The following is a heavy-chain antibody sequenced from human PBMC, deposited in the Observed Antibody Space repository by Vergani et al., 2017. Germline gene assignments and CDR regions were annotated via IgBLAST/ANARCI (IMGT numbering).Heavy chain of an antibody. D-gene: IGHD2-15*01. J-gene: IGHJ6*03. Sequence: EVQLVESGGGLVQPGGSLRLSCAASGFTVSSNYMSWVRQAPGKGLEWVSVIYSGGSTYYADSVKGRFTISRHNSKNTLYLQMNSLRAEDTAVYYCAREAGPTTYCSGGSCYREPYYYYYYMDVGGKGTTVTVSS. CDR3: AREAGPTTYCSGGSCYREPYYYYYYMDV. CDR1: GFTVSSNY. CDR2: IYSGGST. V-gene: IGHV3-53*04.